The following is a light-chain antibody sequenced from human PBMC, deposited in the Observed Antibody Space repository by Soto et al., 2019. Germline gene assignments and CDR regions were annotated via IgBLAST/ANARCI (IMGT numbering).Light chain of an antibody. Sequence: DIQMTQSPSSLSASVGDRVTITCRASQSISSYVNWYQQKPGKAPKRLIYAASSLQSGVPSRFSGSGSGTDFTLTISSLQPEDFAPYYCQQSYSTPDTFRQGTKVESK. J-gene: IGKJ1*01. CDR1: QSISSY. CDR3: QQSYSTPDT. V-gene: IGKV1-39*01. CDR2: AAS.